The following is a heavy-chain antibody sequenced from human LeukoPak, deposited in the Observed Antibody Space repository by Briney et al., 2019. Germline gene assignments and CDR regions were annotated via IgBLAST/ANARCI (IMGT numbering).Heavy chain of an antibody. D-gene: IGHD6-19*01. CDR2: IYYSGST. Sequence: SQTLSLTCTVSGGSISSGGYYWSWIRQHPGQGLEWIGYIYYSGSTYYNPSLKSRVTISVDTSKNQFSLKLSSVTAADTAVYYCAREVAVAGTNAFDIWGQGTMVTVSS. J-gene: IGHJ3*02. CDR1: GGSISSGGYY. CDR3: AREVAVAGTNAFDI. V-gene: IGHV4-31*03.